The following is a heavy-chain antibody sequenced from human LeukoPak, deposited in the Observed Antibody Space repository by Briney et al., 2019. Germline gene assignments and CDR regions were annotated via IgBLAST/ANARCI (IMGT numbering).Heavy chain of an antibody. J-gene: IGHJ4*02. Sequence: GGSLRLSCAASGFTFSSYWMSWVPQAPGKGLEWVANIKQDGSEKYYVDSVKGRFTISRDNAKNSLYLQMNSLRAEDTAVYYCARDGHYYYDSSGYYRLGFDYWGQGTLVTVSS. D-gene: IGHD3-22*01. V-gene: IGHV3-7*01. CDR1: GFTFSSYW. CDR2: IKQDGSEK. CDR3: ARDGHYYYDSSGYYRLGFDY.